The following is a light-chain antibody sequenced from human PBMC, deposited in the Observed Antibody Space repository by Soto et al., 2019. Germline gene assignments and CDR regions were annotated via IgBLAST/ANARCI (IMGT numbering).Light chain of an antibody. Sequence: MTISPATQRGAQGERGTLSWRASQSVSSNLAWYQQKPGQAPRLLIYGASTRATGIPARFSDSGSGTDFTLTISSLQPEDFATYYRLQDYNSPRTFCQGTKV. CDR1: QSVSSN. V-gene: IGKV3-15*01. CDR3: LQDYNSPRT. J-gene: IGKJ1*01. CDR2: GAS.